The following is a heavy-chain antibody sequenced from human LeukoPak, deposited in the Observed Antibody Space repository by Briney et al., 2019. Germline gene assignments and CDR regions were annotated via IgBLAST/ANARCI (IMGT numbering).Heavy chain of an antibody. D-gene: IGHD3-22*01. J-gene: IGHJ4*02. V-gene: IGHV3-30*03. CDR3: ARENDSTGYYYGLVDY. Sequence: PGGSLRLSCAASGFTFSSYGMHWVRQAPGKGLEWVAVISYDGSNKYYADSVKGRFTISRDNSKNTLYLQMNSLRAEDTAVYYCARENDSTGYYYGLVDYWGQGTLVTVSS. CDR1: GFTFSSYG. CDR2: ISYDGSNK.